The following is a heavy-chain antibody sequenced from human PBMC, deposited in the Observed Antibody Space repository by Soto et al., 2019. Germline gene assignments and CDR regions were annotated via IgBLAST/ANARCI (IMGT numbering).Heavy chain of an antibody. CDR2: INAGNGNR. D-gene: IGHD3-10*01. V-gene: IGHV1-3*01. CDR1: GYTFTSYA. J-gene: IGHJ6*02. Sequence: QVQLVQSGAEVKKPGASVKVSCKASGYTFTSYAMHWVRQAPGQRLEWMGWINAGNGNRKYSQKFQGRVTITRDTSASTAYMELSSLRSEGTAVYYCARDPSGYYGMDVWGQGTTVTVSS. CDR3: ARDPSGYYGMDV.